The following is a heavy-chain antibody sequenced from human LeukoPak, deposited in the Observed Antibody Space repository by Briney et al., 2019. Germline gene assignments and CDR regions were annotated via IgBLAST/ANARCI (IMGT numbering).Heavy chain of an antibody. V-gene: IGHV4-59*01. D-gene: IGHD2/OR15-2a*01. J-gene: IGHJ6*02. CDR2: MYYSGTT. CDR3: ATSEKNRFYIHA. Sequence: SETLSLTCTVSGDSINVYSWNWIRQSPGKGLEWTAYMYYSGTTNYNPSVENRVAISLDLSRHQFSLRLNSVTAADTAVYFCATSEKNRFYIHAWGQGTTVIVSS. CDR1: GDSINVYS.